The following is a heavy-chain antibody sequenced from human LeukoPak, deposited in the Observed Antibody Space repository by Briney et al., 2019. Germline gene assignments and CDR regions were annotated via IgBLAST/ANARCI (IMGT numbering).Heavy chain of an antibody. Sequence: SETLSLTCTVSGVSISSSNSYWGWIRQPPGKGLEWIGTIYHSGTTYYSPSLKSRVTISIHTSKNQFSLRLSSVTAADTAVYYCATMMYGSGNYYNSDYWGQGTLVTVSS. CDR1: GVSISSSNSY. D-gene: IGHD3-10*01. J-gene: IGHJ4*02. CDR3: ATMMYGSGNYYNSDY. CDR2: IYHSGTT. V-gene: IGHV4-39*07.